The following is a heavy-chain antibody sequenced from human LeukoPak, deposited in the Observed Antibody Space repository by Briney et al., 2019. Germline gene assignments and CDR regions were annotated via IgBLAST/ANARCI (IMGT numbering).Heavy chain of an antibody. V-gene: IGHV1-8*01. D-gene: IGHD6-6*01. CDR1: GYTLTSYD. J-gene: IGHJ4*02. CDR2: MNSNRGNT. Sequence: ASVTVSCMSSGYTLTSYDSNWVRQAPGQGLEWMGWMNSNRGNTDFAQKCQGGATMTRITSISTAYMKLSSLKSENTAVDYWARSSSLSSIAARRDFDYWGQGTLVTVSS. CDR3: ARSSSLSSIAARRDFDY.